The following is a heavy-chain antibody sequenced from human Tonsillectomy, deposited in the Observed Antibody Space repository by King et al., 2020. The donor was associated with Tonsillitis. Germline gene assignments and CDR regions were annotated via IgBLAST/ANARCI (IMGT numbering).Heavy chain of an antibody. CDR1: GFTFSSYS. Sequence: VQLVESGGGLVKPGGSLRLSCAASGFTFSSYSWTWVRQAPGKGLEWVSSIISSSSYLYYANSVKGRFTISRDNAKNSLYLQMNSLRAEDTAVYYCARDQRSSSWYGYWGQGTLVTVSS. J-gene: IGHJ4*02. V-gene: IGHV3-21*01. CDR2: IISSSSYL. D-gene: IGHD6-13*01. CDR3: ARDQRSSSWYGY.